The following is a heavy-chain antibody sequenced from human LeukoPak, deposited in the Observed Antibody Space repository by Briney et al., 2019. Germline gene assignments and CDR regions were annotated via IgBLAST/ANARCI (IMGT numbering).Heavy chain of an antibody. CDR3: AKDQSLYYYDSSGYTD. CDR1: GFTFSSYC. Sequence: GGSLRLSCEASGFTFSSYCMHWVRQAPGKGLEWVAFIRYDGSNKYYVDSVKGRFTISRDNSKNTLYLQMNSLRAEDTAVYYCAKDQSLYYYDSSGYTDWGQGTLVTVSS. CDR2: IRYDGSNK. D-gene: IGHD3-22*01. V-gene: IGHV3-30*02. J-gene: IGHJ4*02.